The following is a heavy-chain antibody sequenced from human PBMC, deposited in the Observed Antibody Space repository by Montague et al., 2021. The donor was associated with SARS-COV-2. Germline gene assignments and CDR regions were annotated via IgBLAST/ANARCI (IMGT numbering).Heavy chain of an antibody. J-gene: IGHJ4*02. CDR3: ARDQGGYSYNDY. CDR2: ISFDGTNK. Sequence: SLRLSCAASGFTFTSYAMHWVRQAPGKGLEWVAVISFDGTNKYYTDSVKGRVTISRDNSKNTLYLQMQSVRPEDTAVYYCARDQGGYSYNDYWGQGTLVTVSS. V-gene: IGHV3-30-3*01. D-gene: IGHD5-18*01. CDR1: GFTFTSYA.